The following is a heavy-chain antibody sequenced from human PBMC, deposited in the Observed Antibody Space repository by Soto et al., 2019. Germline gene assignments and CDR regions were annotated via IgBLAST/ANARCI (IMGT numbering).Heavy chain of an antibody. D-gene: IGHD3-3*01. CDR2: IYYIGST. CDR1: GGTISCYY. V-gene: IGHV4-59*01. J-gene: IGHJ4*02. CDR3: ARAQRSTIFGVAQLFDY. Sequence: SGTLSLTCTASGGTISCYYRSWIRQPPGKGLEWIGYIYYIGSTKYNPSLESRVHISVDTSKNQFSLKLSSVTAADTAVYYCARAQRSTIFGVAQLFDYWGQGTLVTVSS.